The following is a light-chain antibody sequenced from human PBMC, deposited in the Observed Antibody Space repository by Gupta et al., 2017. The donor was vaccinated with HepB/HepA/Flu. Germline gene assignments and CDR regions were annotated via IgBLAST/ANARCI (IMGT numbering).Light chain of an antibody. CDR3: QQVDRYPLN. CDR1: QGISTY. CDR2: AAS. V-gene: IGKV1-9*01. J-gene: IGKJ4*01. Sequence: DIQLTQSPSFLSASVGDRVTITCRASQGISTYLAWYQQKPGKAPKLLIYAASTLESGVPSRFSGGGPGTEFTLTISSLQPEDFATYYCQQVDRYPLNFGGGTKVEIK.